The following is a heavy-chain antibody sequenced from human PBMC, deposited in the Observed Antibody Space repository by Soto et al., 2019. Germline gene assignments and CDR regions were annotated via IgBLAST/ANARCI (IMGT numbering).Heavy chain of an antibody. CDR1: GASITTYY. Sequence: SEALSLTCTVSGASITTYYWSWIRQPPGKGLEWIGHIYNSGSTNYNPSLKSRVTISVDTSKTQFSLKLSSVTTADTAVYYCARGREFRFDYWGQGTQVTVSS. CDR3: ARGREFRFDY. J-gene: IGHJ4*02. D-gene: IGHD3-10*01. CDR2: IYNSGST. V-gene: IGHV4-59*01.